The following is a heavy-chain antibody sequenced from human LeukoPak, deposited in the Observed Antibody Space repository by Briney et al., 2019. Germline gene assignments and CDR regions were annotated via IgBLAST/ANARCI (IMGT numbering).Heavy chain of an antibody. D-gene: IGHD4-11*01. Sequence: SETLSLTCTVSGGSISSSSYYWGWIRQPPGKGLEWIGSIYYSGSTNYNPSLKSRVTIPVDTSKNQFSLKLSSVTAADTAVYYCAGEGDYSSNYWGQGTLVTVSS. CDR3: AGEGDYSSNY. V-gene: IGHV4-39*07. CDR2: IYYSGST. CDR1: GGSISSSSYY. J-gene: IGHJ4*02.